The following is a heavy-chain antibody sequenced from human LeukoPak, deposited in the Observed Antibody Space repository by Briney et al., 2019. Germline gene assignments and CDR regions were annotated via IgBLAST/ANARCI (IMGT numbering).Heavy chain of an antibody. Sequence: GRSLRLSCAASGFTFSSYAMHWVRQAPGKGLEWVAVISYDGSNKYYADSVKGRFTISRDNSKNTLYLQMNSLRAEDTAVYYCARGVDSGSSLDYWGQGTLVTASS. V-gene: IGHV3-30*04. CDR1: GFTFSSYA. D-gene: IGHD1-26*01. J-gene: IGHJ4*02. CDR3: ARGVDSGSSLDY. CDR2: ISYDGSNK.